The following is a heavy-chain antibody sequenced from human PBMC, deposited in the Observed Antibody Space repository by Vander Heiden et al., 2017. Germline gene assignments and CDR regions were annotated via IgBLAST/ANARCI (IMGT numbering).Heavy chain of an antibody. Sequence: EVQLVESGGGLVKPGGSLRPSCAASGFTYSSYSMNWVRQAPGKGLEWVSSISSSSSYIYYADSVKGRFTISRDNAKNSLYLQMNSLRAEDTAVYYCARDLGYSSGWYVDYWGQGTLVTVSS. CDR1: GFTYSSYS. CDR3: ARDLGYSSGWYVDY. V-gene: IGHV3-21*02. D-gene: IGHD6-19*01. J-gene: IGHJ4*02. CDR2: ISSSSSYI.